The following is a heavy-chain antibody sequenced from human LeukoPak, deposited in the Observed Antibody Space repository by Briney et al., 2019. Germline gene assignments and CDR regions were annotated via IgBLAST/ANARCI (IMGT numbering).Heavy chain of an antibody. CDR2: IYPGDSDT. V-gene: IGHV5-51*01. D-gene: IGHD3-22*01. Sequence: GESLKISCNSSGYIYTSYWIGWVRQMPGKGLEWMGIIYPGDSDTRYSPSFQGQVTISADKSISTAYLQWSSLKASDTAMYYCARHDSSGYYEIDAFDIWGQGTMVTVSS. CDR3: ARHDSSGYYEIDAFDI. J-gene: IGHJ3*02. CDR1: GYIYTSYW.